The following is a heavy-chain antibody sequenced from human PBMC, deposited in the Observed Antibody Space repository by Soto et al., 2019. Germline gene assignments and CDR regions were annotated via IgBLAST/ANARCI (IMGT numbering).Heavy chain of an antibody. D-gene: IGHD3-22*01. J-gene: IGHJ6*02. CDR3: ARERITMIVVVTPYYYGMDV. V-gene: IGHV1-69*08. CDR2: IIPILGIA. Sequence: QVQLVQSGAEVKKPGSSVKVSCKASGGTFSSYTISWVRQAPGQGLEWMGRIIPILGIANYAQKFQGRVTIPADKSTSTAYMELSSLRSEDTAVYYCARERITMIVVVTPYYYGMDVWGQGTTVTVSS. CDR1: GGTFSSYT.